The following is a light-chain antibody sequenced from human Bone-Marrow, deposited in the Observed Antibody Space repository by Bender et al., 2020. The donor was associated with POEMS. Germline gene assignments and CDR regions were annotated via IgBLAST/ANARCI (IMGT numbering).Light chain of an antibody. J-gene: IGLJ3*02. CDR1: SSDVGGYNY. Sequence: QSALTQPASVSGSPGQSITISCTGTSSDVGGYNYVSWYQQHPGKAPKLMIYDVSNRPSGVSNRFSGSKSGNTASLTISGLQAEDEADYYCCSYAGNNNLVFGGGTKLTVL. V-gene: IGLV2-14*01. CDR2: DVS. CDR3: CSYAGNNNLV.